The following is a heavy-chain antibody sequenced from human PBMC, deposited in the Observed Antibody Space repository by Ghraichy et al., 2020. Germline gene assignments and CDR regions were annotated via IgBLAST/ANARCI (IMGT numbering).Heavy chain of an antibody. CDR2: LDEYVSIT. V-gene: IGHV3-74*01. Sequence: GESLNISCAASGFTFSAYGMHWVRQVPGKGPVWVSRLDEYVSITDYADSVKGRFTVSRANAKNTLYLQMNSLRAEDTAVYYCVKDLVGRDDLWGQGTLVTVSS. D-gene: IGHD3-3*01. CDR3: VKDLVGRDDL. J-gene: IGHJ4*02. CDR1: GFTFSAYG.